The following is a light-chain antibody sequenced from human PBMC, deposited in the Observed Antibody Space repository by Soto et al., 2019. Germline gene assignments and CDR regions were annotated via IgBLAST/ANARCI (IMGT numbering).Light chain of an antibody. Sequence: DIQLTQSPSFLPASVGARVTIICRASQGISSYLAWYQQKPGKAPKLLIYKASSLESGVPSRFSGSGSGTEFTLTISSLQPDDFATYYCQQYNSYSYTFGQGTRLEIK. V-gene: IGKV1-5*03. J-gene: IGKJ5*01. CDR3: QQYNSYSYT. CDR2: KAS. CDR1: QGISSY.